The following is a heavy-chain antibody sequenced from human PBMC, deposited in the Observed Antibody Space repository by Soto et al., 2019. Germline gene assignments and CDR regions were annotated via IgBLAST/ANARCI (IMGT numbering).Heavy chain of an antibody. CDR1: GFTFDDYG. D-gene: IGHD5-12*01. CDR3: ARGYSGYDLGFYLDV. V-gene: IGHV3-20*04. J-gene: IGHJ6*03. CDR2: INWNGGST. Sequence: EVQLVESGGGVVRPGGSLRLSCAASGFTFDDYGMSWVRQAPGKGLELVSGINWNGGSTGHADSVKGRFTISRDNAKNSLYLQMNSLRAADTALYYCARGYSGYDLGFYLDVWGKGTTVTVSS.